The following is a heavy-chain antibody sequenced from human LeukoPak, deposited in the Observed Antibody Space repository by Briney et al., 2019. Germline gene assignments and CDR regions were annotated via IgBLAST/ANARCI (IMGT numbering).Heavy chain of an antibody. CDR2: IRRRAYGGAA. J-gene: IGHJ4*02. Sequence: GGSLRLSCTTSRFAFDDFAMSWVRQPAGKGLEWVGFIRRRAYGGAAEYAASVKGRFIISRDDSKGIAYLQMNSLKAEDTAVYYCSRNGLVDFDYWGQGSRVIVSP. V-gene: IGHV3-49*04. CDR1: RFAFDDFA. CDR3: SRNGLVDFDY.